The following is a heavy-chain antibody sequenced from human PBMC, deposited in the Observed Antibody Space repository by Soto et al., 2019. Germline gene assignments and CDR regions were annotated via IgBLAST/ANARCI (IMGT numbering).Heavy chain of an antibody. CDR3: AGGGEAGARGGWFDP. Sequence: QVQLQESGPGLVKPSQTLSLTCTVSGGSISSGGYYWSWIRQHPGKGLEWIGYIYYSGSTYYNPSRKMRDTITADNSNNHFPLRQSYVTAADTAVYYCAGGGEAGARGGWFDPWGQGTLVTVSS. CDR1: GGSISSGGYY. CDR2: IYYSGST. V-gene: IGHV4-31*03. D-gene: IGHD6-19*01. J-gene: IGHJ5*02.